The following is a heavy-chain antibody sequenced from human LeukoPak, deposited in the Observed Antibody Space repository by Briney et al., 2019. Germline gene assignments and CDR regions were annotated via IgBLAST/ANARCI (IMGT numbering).Heavy chain of an antibody. CDR2: INPSGGST. CDR1: GYTFTGYY. D-gene: IGHD3-10*01. J-gene: IGHJ6*03. V-gene: IGHV1-46*01. CDR3: ARGPRITVIRGGQWYCYMDV. Sequence: ASVKVSCKASGYTFTGYYIYWVRQAPGQGLEWMGLINPSGGSTNYAQKFQGRVTMTRDTSMSTVYMELSSLRSEDTAVYYCARGPRITVIRGGQWYCYMDVWGKGTTVTISS.